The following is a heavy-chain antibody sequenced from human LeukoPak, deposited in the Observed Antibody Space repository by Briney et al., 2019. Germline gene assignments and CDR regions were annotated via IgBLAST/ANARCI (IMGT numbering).Heavy chain of an antibody. D-gene: IGHD3-10*01. CDR1: GFTLSRNE. Sequence: GGSRLPCCAASGFTLSRNEMNWVRQAPGKGLEWVSYISSSSSSIYYADSVKGRFTIYRDNAKNSLYLQMNSLRAEDTAVYYCARPGYYYGMDVWGQGTPVTVSS. CDR3: ARPGYYYGMDV. V-gene: IGHV3-48*03. J-gene: IGHJ6*02. CDR2: ISSSSSSI.